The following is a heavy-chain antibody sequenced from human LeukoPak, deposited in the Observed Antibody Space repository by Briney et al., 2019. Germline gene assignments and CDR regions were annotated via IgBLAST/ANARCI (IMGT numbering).Heavy chain of an antibody. J-gene: IGHJ4*02. CDR1: GFTFSSYW. V-gene: IGHV3-74*01. CDR2: IKTDGSST. D-gene: IGHD3-22*01. CDR3: ARDKGQRWLFSY. Sequence: GSLRLSCAASGFTFSSYWMDWVRQAPGKGLVWVSRIKTDGSSTSYADSVKGRFTISRDNAKNSLYLQMNSLRDEDTAVYYCARDKGQRWLFSYWGQGTLVTVSS.